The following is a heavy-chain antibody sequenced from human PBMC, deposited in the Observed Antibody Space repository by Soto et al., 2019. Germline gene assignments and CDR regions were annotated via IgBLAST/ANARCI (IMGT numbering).Heavy chain of an antibody. CDR2: IYYSGST. Sequence: SETLSLTCTVSGGSVSSGSYYWTWIRQPPGKGLEWIGYIYYSGSTNYNPSLKSRVTISLDTSNNQFSLRLSSVTAADTAVYYCARTFCSTTSCQAHDMDVWGQGTTVTVSS. J-gene: IGHJ6*02. D-gene: IGHD2-2*01. V-gene: IGHV4-61*01. CDR3: ARTFCSTTSCQAHDMDV. CDR1: GGSVSSGSYY.